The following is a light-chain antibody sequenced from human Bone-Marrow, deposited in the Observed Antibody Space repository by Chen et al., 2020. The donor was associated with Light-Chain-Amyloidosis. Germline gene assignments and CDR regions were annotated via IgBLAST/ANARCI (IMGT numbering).Light chain of an antibody. V-gene: IGLV2-14*01. CDR2: EVS. CDR1: SRDIGTFNY. J-gene: IGLJ2*01. Sequence: QCALTQPASVSESPGQSITISCTGTSRDIGTFNYVSWYQQHPGKAPQLIIFEVSNRPPGVSDRFSGSKSGNTASLTISGLQPGDEADFYCSSYTSTTTDVIFGGGTKLTVL. CDR3: SSYTSTTTDVI.